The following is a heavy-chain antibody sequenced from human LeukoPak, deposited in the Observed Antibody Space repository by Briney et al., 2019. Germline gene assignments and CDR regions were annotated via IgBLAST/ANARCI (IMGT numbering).Heavy chain of an antibody. CDR2: IYYTGRT. J-gene: IGHJ5*02. CDR1: GASINTSNFY. D-gene: IGHD3-10*01. Sequence: SETLSLTCSVSGASINTSNFYWAWIRQPPGKGLESIGSIYYTGRTYSNASLNSRVAISVDTSKNQFSLKLSSVTAADTAVYYCARQGSMTRGGYWLDPWGQGILVIVSS. CDR3: ARQGSMTRGGYWLDP. V-gene: IGHV4-39*01.